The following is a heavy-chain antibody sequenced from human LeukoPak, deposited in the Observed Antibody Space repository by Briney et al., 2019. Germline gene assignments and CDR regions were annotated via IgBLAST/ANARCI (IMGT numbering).Heavy chain of an antibody. V-gene: IGHV4-59*01. CDR3: ARDFPSSGLDY. Sequence: SETLSLTCTVSGGSISSYYWSWIRQPPGKGLEWIGYIYYSGSTNYNPSLKSRVTISVDTSKKQFSLKLSSVTAADTAVYYCARDFPSSGLDYWGQGTLVTVSS. J-gene: IGHJ4*02. D-gene: IGHD3-22*01. CDR2: IYYSGST. CDR1: GGSISSYY.